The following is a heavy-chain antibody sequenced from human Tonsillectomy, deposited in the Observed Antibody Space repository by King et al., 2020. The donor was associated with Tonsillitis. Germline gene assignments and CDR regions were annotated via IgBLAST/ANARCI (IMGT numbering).Heavy chain of an antibody. CDR1: GFTFSSYS. V-gene: IGHV3-21*01. J-gene: IGHJ4*02. CDR2: ISSSSSYI. D-gene: IGHD3/OR15-3a*01. Sequence: VQLVESGGGLVKPGGSLRLSCAASGFTFSSYSMNWVRQAPGKGLEWVSSISSSSSYIYYADSVKGRLTISRDNAKNSLYLQMNSLRAEDTAVYYCARDSFLDRAFDYWGQGTLVTVSS. CDR3: ARDSFLDRAFDY.